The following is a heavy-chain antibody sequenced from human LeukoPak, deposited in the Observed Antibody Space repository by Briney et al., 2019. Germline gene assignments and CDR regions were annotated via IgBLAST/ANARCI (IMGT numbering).Heavy chain of an antibody. J-gene: IGHJ6*02. Sequence: GGSLRLSCAASGFTFSSYAMSWVRQAPGKGLEWVSAISGSGGSTYYADSVKGRFTISRDNSKNTLYLQMNSLRAEDTAVYYCASLGYCSSTSCYTPDYGMDVWGQGTTVTVSS. CDR1: GFTFSSYA. CDR2: ISGSGGST. D-gene: IGHD2-2*02. CDR3: ASLGYCSSTSCYTPDYGMDV. V-gene: IGHV3-23*01.